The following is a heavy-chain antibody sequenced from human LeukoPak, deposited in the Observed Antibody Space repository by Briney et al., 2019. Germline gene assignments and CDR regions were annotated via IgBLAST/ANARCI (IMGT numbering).Heavy chain of an antibody. CDR3: ARRGAVTGAFDS. CDR2: IKSDGSTT. V-gene: IGHV3-74*01. Sequence: PGGSLRLSCAASEVSFSNYWMHWVRQAPGKGLVWVSCIKSDGSTTTYADSVKGRFTISRDNAKNTLYLQMNSLRVEDTAVYYCARRGAVTGAFDSWGQGTLVAVCS. J-gene: IGHJ4*02. D-gene: IGHD6-19*01. CDR1: EVSFSNYW.